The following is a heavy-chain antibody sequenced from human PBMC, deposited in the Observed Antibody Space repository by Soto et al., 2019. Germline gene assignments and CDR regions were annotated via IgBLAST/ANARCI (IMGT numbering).Heavy chain of an antibody. J-gene: IGHJ4*02. Sequence: QVQLVESGGGVVQPGTSLRLSCAASGSTFSNYGMHWVRQAPGKGLEWVAVVWYDGTTKFYPDSVKGRFTISRDNSNNTLYLQMNSLRVEDTAVYYCARDAPPEDYWGQGTLVTVSS. V-gene: IGHV3-33*01. CDR1: GSTFSNYG. CDR2: VWYDGTTK. CDR3: ARDAPPEDY.